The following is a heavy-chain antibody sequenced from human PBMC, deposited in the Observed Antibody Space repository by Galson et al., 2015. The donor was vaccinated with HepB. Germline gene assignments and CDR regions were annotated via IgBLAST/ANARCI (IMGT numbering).Heavy chain of an antibody. Sequence: SLRLSCAASGFTFSSYAMSWVRQAPGKGLEWVSAISGSGGSTYYADSVKGRFTISRDNSKNTLYLQMNSLRAEDTAVYYCATSLHYGDYMKGPYYFDYWGQGTLVTVSS. CDR2: ISGSGGST. CDR3: ATSLHYGDYMKGPYYFDY. J-gene: IGHJ4*02. CDR1: GFTFSSYA. D-gene: IGHD4-17*01. V-gene: IGHV3-23*01.